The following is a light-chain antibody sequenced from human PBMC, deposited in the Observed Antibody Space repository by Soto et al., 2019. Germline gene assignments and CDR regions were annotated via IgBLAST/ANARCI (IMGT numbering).Light chain of an antibody. V-gene: IGLV2-14*01. CDR2: EVS. CDR3: SSYSSGSTLGV. CDR1: SSDIGSYKY. J-gene: IGLJ3*02. Sequence: QSALTQPASVSGSPGQSITIACTGTSSDIGSYKYVSWYQHHPGKVPQLLIYEVSNRPSGVSSRFSASKSGNTASLTISGLQAEDEADYYCSSYSSGSTLGVFGGGIKLTVL.